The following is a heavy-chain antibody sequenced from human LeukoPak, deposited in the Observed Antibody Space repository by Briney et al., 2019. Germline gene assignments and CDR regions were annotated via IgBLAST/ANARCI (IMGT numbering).Heavy chain of an antibody. D-gene: IGHD6-19*01. V-gene: IGHV3-48*01. CDR3: ARDRSSGWPGTFDY. Sequence: PGGSLRLSCAASGFTFSSYNMNWVRQAPGKGLEWVSYISSSSSTIYYADSVKGRFTISRDNAKNSLYVQMSSLRAEDTAVYYCARDRSSGWPGTFDYWGQGTLVTVSS. J-gene: IGHJ4*02. CDR2: ISSSSSTI. CDR1: GFTFSSYN.